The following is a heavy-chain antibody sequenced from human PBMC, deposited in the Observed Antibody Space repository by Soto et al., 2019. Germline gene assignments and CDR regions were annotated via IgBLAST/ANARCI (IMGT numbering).Heavy chain of an antibody. CDR3: ASGSYNWFDP. D-gene: IGHD3-10*01. Sequence: SETLSLTCAVYGGSFSGYYWSWSRQPPGKGLEWIGEINRSGSTNYNPSLKSRVTISVDTSKNQFSLKLSSVTAADTAVYYCASGSYNWFDPWGQGTLVTVSS. V-gene: IGHV4-34*01. CDR2: INRSGST. CDR1: GGSFSGYY. J-gene: IGHJ5*02.